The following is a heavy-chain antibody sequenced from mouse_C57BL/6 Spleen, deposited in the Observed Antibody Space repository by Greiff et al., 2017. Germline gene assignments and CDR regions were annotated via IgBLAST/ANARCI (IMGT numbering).Heavy chain of an antibody. D-gene: IGHD1-1*01. V-gene: IGHV14-4*01. CDR2: IDPENGDT. CDR3: TTFHYYGSSLDY. CDR1: GFNIKDDY. Sequence: EVQLQQSGAELVRPGASVKSSCTASGFNIKDDYMHWVKQRPEQGLEWIGWIDPENGDTEYASKFQGKATITADTSSNTAYLQLSSLTSEDTAVYYCTTFHYYGSSLDYWGQGTTLTVSS. J-gene: IGHJ2*01.